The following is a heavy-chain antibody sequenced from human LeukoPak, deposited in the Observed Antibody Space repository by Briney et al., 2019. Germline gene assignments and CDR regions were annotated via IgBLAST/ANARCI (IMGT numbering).Heavy chain of an antibody. CDR2: IIPIFGTA. CDR1: GGTFSSYA. Sequence: ASVKVSCKASGGTFSSYAISWVRQAPGQGLEWMGGIIPIFGTANYAQKFQGRDTITADESTSTAYMELSSLRSEDTAVYYCARGRVMAGYCSGGSCYSGAYWGQGTLVTVSS. D-gene: IGHD2-15*01. CDR3: ARGRVMAGYCSGGSCYSGAY. J-gene: IGHJ4*02. V-gene: IGHV1-69*01.